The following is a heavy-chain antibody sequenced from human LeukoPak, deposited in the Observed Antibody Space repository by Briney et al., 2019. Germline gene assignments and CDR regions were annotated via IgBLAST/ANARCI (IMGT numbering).Heavy chain of an antibody. V-gene: IGHV4-59*01. CDR1: GGXIRSYY. J-gene: IGHJ4*02. CDR3: ARAGSGYYVLDH. D-gene: IGHD5-12*01. CDR2: IYYSGNT. Sequence: SETLSLTFTVSGGXIRSYYWSWIRPPPGKGLEWNGYIYYSGNTDSNPSLKSRVTISVDTSKNQFSLNLRSVTAADTAVYYCARAGSGYYVLDHWGQGTLVTVSS.